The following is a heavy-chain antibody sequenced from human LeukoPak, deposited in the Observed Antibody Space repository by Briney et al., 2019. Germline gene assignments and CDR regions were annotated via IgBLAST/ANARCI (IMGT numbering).Heavy chain of an antibody. CDR1: GFTVSNNY. J-gene: IGHJ4*02. CDR2: IYSDGGT. Sequence: GGSLRLSCAASGFTVSNNYMSWVRQAPGKGLEWVSVIYSDGGTYYADSVRGRFTISRDNSKNTLYPQMNSLRVEDTAVYYCATIVPDVVASLTFDYWGQGTLVTVSS. D-gene: IGHD2-15*01. CDR3: ATIVPDVVASLTFDY. V-gene: IGHV3-66*01.